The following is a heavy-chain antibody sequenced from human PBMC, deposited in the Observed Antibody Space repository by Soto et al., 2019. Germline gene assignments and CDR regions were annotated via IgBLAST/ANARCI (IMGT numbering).Heavy chain of an antibody. CDR2: IYHSGST. Sequence: QLQLQESGSGLVKPSQTLSLTCAVSGGSISSGGYSWSWIRQPPGKGLEWIGYIYHSGSTYYTPSVNIRVAKSVDRSKIQFSLKLSSVTAADTAVYYFARGMTTVTTLEYWGQGTLVTVSS. CDR1: GGSISSGGYS. V-gene: IGHV4-30-2*01. D-gene: IGHD4-4*01. CDR3: ARGMTTVTTLEY. J-gene: IGHJ4*02.